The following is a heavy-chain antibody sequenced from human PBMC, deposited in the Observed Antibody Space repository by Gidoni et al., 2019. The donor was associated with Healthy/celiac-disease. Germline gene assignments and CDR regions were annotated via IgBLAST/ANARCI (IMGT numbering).Heavy chain of an antibody. V-gene: IGHV3-23*01. CDR1: GFTFSSYA. Sequence: EVQLLESGGGLVQPGGSLRLSCAASGFTFSSYAMSWVRQAPGKGLEWVSAISGSGGSTYYADSVKGRFTISRDNSKNTLYLQMNSLRAEDTAVYYCAKDYPLWFGELPYAFDIWGQGTMVTVSS. J-gene: IGHJ3*02. D-gene: IGHD3-10*01. CDR2: ISGSGGST. CDR3: AKDYPLWFGELPYAFDI.